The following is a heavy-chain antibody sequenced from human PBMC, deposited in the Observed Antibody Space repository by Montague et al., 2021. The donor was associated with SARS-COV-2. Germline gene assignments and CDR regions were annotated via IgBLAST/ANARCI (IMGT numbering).Heavy chain of an antibody. J-gene: IGHJ4*02. CDR2: IYTSGST. CDR1: GGSISSGSYY. CDR3: ARADFWSGYLYFDY. Sequence: TLSLTCTVSGGSISSGSYYWSWIRQPAGKGLEWIGRIYTSGSTNYNPSLKSRVTISVDTSKNQFSLKLSSVTAADTAVYYCARADFWSGYLYFDYWGQGILVTVSS. D-gene: IGHD3-3*01. V-gene: IGHV4-61*02.